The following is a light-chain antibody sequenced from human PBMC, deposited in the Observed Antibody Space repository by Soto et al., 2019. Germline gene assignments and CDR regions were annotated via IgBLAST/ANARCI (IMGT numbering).Light chain of an antibody. V-gene: IGLV2-8*01. CDR3: AAWDDSLNGVV. CDR1: SSDIGGYDY. Sequence: QSALTQPPSASGSPGQSVTISCTGTSSDIGGYDYVSWYQQHPGKAPKLMIYEVTIRPSGVSDRFSGSKSGNTASLTVSGLQSEDEADYYCAAWDDSLNGVVFGGGTQLTVL. J-gene: IGLJ2*01. CDR2: EVT.